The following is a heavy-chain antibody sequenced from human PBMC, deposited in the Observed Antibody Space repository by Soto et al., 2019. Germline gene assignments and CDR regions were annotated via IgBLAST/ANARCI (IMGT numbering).Heavy chain of an antibody. D-gene: IGHD1-26*01. J-gene: IGHJ4*02. V-gene: IGHV4-61*08. CDR1: GGSISSGDYY. CDR3: ARRWGRVFDY. Sequence: SETLSLTCTVSGGSISSGDYYWSWIRQPPGKGLECIGYIYYSGSTNYNPSLKSRVTISVDTSKNQFSLKLSSVTAADTAVYYCARRWGRVFDYWGQGTQVTVSS. CDR2: IYYSGST.